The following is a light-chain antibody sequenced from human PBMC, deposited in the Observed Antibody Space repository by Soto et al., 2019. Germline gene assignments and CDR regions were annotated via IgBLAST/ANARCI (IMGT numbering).Light chain of an antibody. V-gene: IGLV2-14*01. CDR1: SSDVGAYSY. J-gene: IGLJ1*01. Sequence: QSALTQPASVSGSPGQSITISCTGTSSDVGAYSYVSWYQQQPGKAPKLIIYDVSDRPSGIPNRFSGSKSDNTASLTISGLQAEDEAEYYCSSYTSSRTYVCGTGTKVTVL. CDR2: DVS. CDR3: SSYTSSRTYV.